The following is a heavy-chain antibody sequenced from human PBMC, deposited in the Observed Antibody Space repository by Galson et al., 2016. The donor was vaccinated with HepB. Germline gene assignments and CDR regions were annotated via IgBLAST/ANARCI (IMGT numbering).Heavy chain of an antibody. D-gene: IGHD3-16*01. Sequence: SLRLSCAGSGFTFSNYGMHWVRQAPGKGLEWVSNIWCDGRNKYFEDSVKGRITISRDNSKNTLYLQMNILRARDTAVYYCARDDHYGVYFDHWGQGTLVTVSS. V-gene: IGHV3-33*01. CDR1: GFTFSNYG. CDR3: ARDDHYGVYFDH. J-gene: IGHJ4*02. CDR2: IWCDGRNK.